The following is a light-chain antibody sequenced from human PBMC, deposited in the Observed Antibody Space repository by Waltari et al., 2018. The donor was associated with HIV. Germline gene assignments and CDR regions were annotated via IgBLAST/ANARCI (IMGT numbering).Light chain of an antibody. CDR2: EVS. V-gene: IGLV2-14*01. CDR3: SSYTSSSTLV. CDR1: SSDGGGYNY. Sequence: QSALTQPASVSGSPGQSITISCTGTSSDGGGYNYVSWYQQHPVKAPKLMIYEVSNRPSGVSNRFSGSKSGNTASLTISGLQAEDEADYYCSSYTSSSTLVFGTGTKVTVL. J-gene: IGLJ1*01.